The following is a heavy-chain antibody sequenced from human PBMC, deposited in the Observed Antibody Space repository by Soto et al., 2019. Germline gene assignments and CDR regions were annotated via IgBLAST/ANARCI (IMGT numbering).Heavy chain of an antibody. CDR1: GFTFDDYP. Sequence: EVQLVESGGGLVQPGRSLRLSCAASGFTFDDYPMHWVRQAPGKGLEWVSRISWNSISIDYADSVKGRFTISRDNAKNSLYLQMNSLRAEDTALYYCAKGQCPRVPGALDYWGQGTLVTVSS. J-gene: IGHJ4*02. V-gene: IGHV3-9*01. CDR3: AKGQCPRVPGALDY. D-gene: IGHD2-2*01. CDR2: ISWNSISI.